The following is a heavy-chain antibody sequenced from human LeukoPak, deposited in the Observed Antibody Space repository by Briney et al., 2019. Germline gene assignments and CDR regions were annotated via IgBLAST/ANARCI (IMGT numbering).Heavy chain of an antibody. D-gene: IGHD5-18*01. V-gene: IGHV1-2*02. CDR3: ARGTGEGYTYGRYYFDY. J-gene: IGHJ4*02. CDR2: INPNSGGT. CDR1: GYTFTGYY. Sequence: ASVKVSCKASGYTFTGYYMHWVRQAPGQGLEWMGWINPNSGGTNYAQKFQGRVTMTRDTSISTAYMELSRLRSDDTAVYYCARGTGEGYTYGRYYFDYWGQGTLVTVSS.